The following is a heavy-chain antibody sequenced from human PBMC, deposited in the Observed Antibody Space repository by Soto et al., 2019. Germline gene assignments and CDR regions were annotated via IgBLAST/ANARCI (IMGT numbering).Heavy chain of an antibody. Sequence: GGSLRLACAASGFTFSSYAMSWVRQAPGKGLEWVSAISGSGGSTYYADSVKGRFTISRDNSKNTLYLQMNSLRAEDTAVYYCSKAKVTMVRGVNITATDYWGQGTLVTVSS. CDR3: SKAKVTMVRGVNITATDY. J-gene: IGHJ4*02. V-gene: IGHV3-23*01. CDR1: GFTFSSYA. D-gene: IGHD3-10*01. CDR2: ISGSGGST.